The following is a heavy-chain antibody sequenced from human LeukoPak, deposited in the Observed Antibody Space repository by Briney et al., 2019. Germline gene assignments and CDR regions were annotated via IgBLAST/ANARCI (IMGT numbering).Heavy chain of an antibody. CDR3: AKSHSVEQRGYFDY. J-gene: IGHJ4*02. V-gene: IGHV3-23*01. CDR1: GFTFSTYA. D-gene: IGHD1/OR15-1a*01. CDR2: IANSGGST. Sequence: GGSLRLSCAASGFTFSTYAMSWVRQAPGKGLEWVSTIANSGGSTYCADSVKGQFTISRDNSKNTLYLQMNSLRAEDTAVYYCAKSHSVEQRGYFDYWGQGTLVTVSS.